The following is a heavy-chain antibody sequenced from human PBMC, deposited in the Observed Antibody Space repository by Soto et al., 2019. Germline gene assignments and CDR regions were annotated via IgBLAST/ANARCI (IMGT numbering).Heavy chain of an antibody. Sequence: SGPTLVNPTQTLTLTCTFSGFSLSTSGVGVGWIRQPPGKALEWLALLYWDDDKRYSPSLRSRLTIAKDISEKQVVLTMTNMDTVDTATYYCVQSRCGGDCLEIYSSHAYNGLDVWGQGTTVTVSS. V-gene: IGHV2-5*02. CDR2: LYWDDDK. CDR1: GFSLSTSGVG. CDR3: VQSRCGGDCLEIYSSHAYNGLDV. J-gene: IGHJ6*02. D-gene: IGHD2-21*02.